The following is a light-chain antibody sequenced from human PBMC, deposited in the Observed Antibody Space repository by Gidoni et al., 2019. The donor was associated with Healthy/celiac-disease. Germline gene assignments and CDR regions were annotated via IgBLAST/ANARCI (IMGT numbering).Light chain of an antibody. Sequence: EIVMTQSPDTLSVSPGERATISCRSSQSVSRNLAWYHQKPGQVPRLLIYGASTRATSIPARFSGSGSGTEFTLTISSLQSEDFAVYYCQQYNNWPLLTFXGXTKVEIK. V-gene: IGKV3-15*01. CDR2: GAS. CDR1: QSVSRN. J-gene: IGKJ4*01. CDR3: QQYNNWPLLT.